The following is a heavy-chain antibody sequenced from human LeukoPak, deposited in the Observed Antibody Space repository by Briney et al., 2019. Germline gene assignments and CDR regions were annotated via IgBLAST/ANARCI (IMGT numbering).Heavy chain of an antibody. D-gene: IGHD3-9*01. CDR3: AKALRYFDWLPSAFDY. CDR1: GFTFSSYW. Sequence: GGSLRLSCAASGFTFSSYWMHWVRQAPGKGLEWVSGISWNSGSIGYADSVKGRFTISRDNAKNSLYLQMNSLRAEDTALYYCAKALRYFDWLPSAFDYWGQGTLVTVSS. J-gene: IGHJ4*02. CDR2: ISWNSGSI. V-gene: IGHV3-9*01.